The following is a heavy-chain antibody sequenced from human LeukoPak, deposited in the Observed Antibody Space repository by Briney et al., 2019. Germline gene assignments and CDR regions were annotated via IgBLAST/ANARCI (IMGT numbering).Heavy chain of an antibody. Sequence: SETLSLTCTVAGGSISSYYWSWIRQPPGKGLEWIGYIYYSGSTNYNPSLKSRVTISVDTSKNQFSLKLSSVTAADTAVYYCARVLSLAFDYWGQGTLVTVSS. CDR1: GGSISSYY. V-gene: IGHV4-59*01. D-gene: IGHD3-3*01. J-gene: IGHJ4*02. CDR2: IYYSGST. CDR3: ARVLSLAFDY.